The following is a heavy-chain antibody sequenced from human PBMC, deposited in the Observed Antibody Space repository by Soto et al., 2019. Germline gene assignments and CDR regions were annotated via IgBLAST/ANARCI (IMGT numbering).Heavy chain of an antibody. CDR3: ARDEGYWSSTSCYSSSWYFDY. J-gene: IGHJ4*02. D-gene: IGHD2-2*02. CDR2: IIPILGIA. V-gene: IGHV1-69*04. CDR1: GGTFSSYA. Sequence: ASVKVSCKASGGTFSSYAISWVRQAPGQGLEWMGRIIPILGIANYAQKFQGRVTITADKSTSTAYMELSSLRSEDTAVYYCARDEGYWSSTSCYSSSWYFDYWGQGTLVTVSS.